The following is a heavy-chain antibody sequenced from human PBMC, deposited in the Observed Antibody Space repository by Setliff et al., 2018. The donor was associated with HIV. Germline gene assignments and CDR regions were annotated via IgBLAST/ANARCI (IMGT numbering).Heavy chain of an antibody. D-gene: IGHD3-22*01. V-gene: IGHV1-69*13. Sequence: GASVKVSCKASGGIFINSAFSWVRQAPGQGLEWMGSIIPIFNTGNYAQKFQNRVTITADESTSTTYMELSSLRSEDTAVYFCATGLHYYDSSDYPANPFDVWGQGTMVTVSS. CDR3: ATGLHYYDSSDYPANPFDV. CDR2: IIPIFNTG. J-gene: IGHJ3*01. CDR1: GGIFINSA.